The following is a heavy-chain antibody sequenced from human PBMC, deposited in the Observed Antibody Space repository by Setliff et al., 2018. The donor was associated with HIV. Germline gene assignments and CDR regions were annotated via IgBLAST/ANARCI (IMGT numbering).Heavy chain of an antibody. V-gene: IGHV3-15*01. CDR1: GFTFSDAW. D-gene: IGHD3-22*01. CDR3: TTDLYDRSGYFQHNAFDI. CDR2: IKSESDGGTT. Sequence: GGSLRLSCAASGFTFSDAWMNWVRQAPGKGPEWVGRIKSESDGGTTDLAAPVKGRFTISRDDSDKTLYLQMNSLETEDTAMYYCTTDLYDRSGYFQHNAFDILGQGTMVTVSS. J-gene: IGHJ3*02.